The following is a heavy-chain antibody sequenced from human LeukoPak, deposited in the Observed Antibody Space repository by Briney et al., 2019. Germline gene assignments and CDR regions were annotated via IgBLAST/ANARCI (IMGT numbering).Heavy chain of an antibody. CDR2: IYTSWST. Sequence: SETLSLTCTVSGGSISSGSYYWSWIRQPAGKGLEWIGRIYTSWSTNYNPSLKSRVTISVDTSKNQFSLKLSSVTAADTAVYYCAGGNCSGGSCYSLGGIDYWGQGTLVTVSS. D-gene: IGHD2-15*01. CDR1: GGSISSGSYY. V-gene: IGHV4-61*02. J-gene: IGHJ4*02. CDR3: AGGNCSGGSCYSLGGIDY.